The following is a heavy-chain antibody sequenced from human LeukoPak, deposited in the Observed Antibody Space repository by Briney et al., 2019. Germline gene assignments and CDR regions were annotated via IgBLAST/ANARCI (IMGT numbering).Heavy chain of an antibody. CDR2: ISGSGGDP. V-gene: IGHV3-23*01. CDR3: AKGPYSLGYGDVDY. CDR1: GFTFSSYA. Sequence: PGGSLRLSCAASGFTFSSYAMSWVRQGPGKGLEWVSAISGSGGDPYYADSVKGRFTISRDNSKNTLYLQMNSLRAEDTAVYYCAKGPYSLGYGDVDYWGQGTLVTVSS. D-gene: IGHD5-18*01. J-gene: IGHJ4*02.